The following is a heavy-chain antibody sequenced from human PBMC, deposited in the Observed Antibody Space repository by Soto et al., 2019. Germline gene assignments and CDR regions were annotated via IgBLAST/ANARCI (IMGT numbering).Heavy chain of an antibody. J-gene: IGHJ6*02. V-gene: IGHV6-1*01. CDR2: TYYRSKWYN. Sequence: PSQTLSLTCAISGDSVSSNSAAWNWIRQSPSRGLEWLGRTYYRSKWYNDYAVSVKSRITINPDTSKNQFSLQLNSVTPEDTAVYYCARGYSSSPTNYYYYYGMDVWGQGTTVTAP. CDR3: ARGYSSSPTNYYYYYGMDV. CDR1: GDSVSSNSAA. D-gene: IGHD6-6*01.